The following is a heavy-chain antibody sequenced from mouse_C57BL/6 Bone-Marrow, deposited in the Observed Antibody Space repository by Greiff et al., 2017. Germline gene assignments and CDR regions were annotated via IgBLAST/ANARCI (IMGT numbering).Heavy chain of an antibody. CDR2: IHPNSGST. V-gene: IGHV1-64*01. J-gene: IGHJ2*01. CDR1: GYTFTSYW. Sequence: QVQLQQSGAELVKPGASVKLSCKASGYTFTSYWMHWVKQRPGQGLEWIGMIHPNSGSTNYNEKFKSKATLTVDKSSSTAYMQLSSLTSEDSAVYYCARELIRSWYFDYWGQGTTLTVSS. CDR3: ARELIRSWYFDY. D-gene: IGHD1-1*01.